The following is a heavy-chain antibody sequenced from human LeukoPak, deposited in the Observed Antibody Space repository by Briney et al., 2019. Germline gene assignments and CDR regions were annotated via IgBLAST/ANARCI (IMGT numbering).Heavy chain of an antibody. CDR3: ARDRGGNYVY. CDR1: GGSISSYY. V-gene: IGHV4-59*01. D-gene: IGHD4-23*01. CDR2: IYYSGST. J-gene: IGHJ4*01. Sequence: SETLSLTCTVSGGSISSYYWSWIRQPPGKGLEWIGYIYYSGSTNYNPSLKSRVTISVDTSKNQCYLKVTSATAADTAVYYCARDRGGNYVYWGQEAWSPSPQ.